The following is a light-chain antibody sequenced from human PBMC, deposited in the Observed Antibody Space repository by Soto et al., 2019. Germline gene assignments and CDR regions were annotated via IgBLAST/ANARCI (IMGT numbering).Light chain of an antibody. V-gene: IGKV3-20*01. CDR2: GIS. J-gene: IGKJ4*01. CDR1: QSISSSY. Sequence: EIVLTQSPGTLSLSPGERATLSCRASQSISSSYLAWYQQKPGQAPRLLIYGISSRATGIPDRFSGSGSGTDFTLTISRLEPEDFAVYYCQQYRSSLLTFGGGTKVEI. CDR3: QQYRSSLLT.